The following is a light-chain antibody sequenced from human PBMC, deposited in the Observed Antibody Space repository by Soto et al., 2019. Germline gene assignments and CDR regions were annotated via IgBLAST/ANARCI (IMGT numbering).Light chain of an antibody. J-gene: IGKJ4*02. CDR1: QSVDSTY. V-gene: IGKV3-20*01. Sequence: IVFTQSPGTLSLSPGERATLSCRASQSVDSTYLTWYQQKPGQAPRLLIYGASGRATGIPDRFSGSGSGTDFTLTISRLEPEDFAVYYCQQYGSSGTFGGGTKVDIK. CDR2: GAS. CDR3: QQYGSSGT.